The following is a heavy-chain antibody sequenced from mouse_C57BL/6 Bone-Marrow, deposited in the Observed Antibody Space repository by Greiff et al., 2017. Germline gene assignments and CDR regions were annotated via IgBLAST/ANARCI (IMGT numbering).Heavy chain of an antibody. Sequence: QVQLQQPGTELVKPGASVKLSCKASGYTFTSYWMHWVKQRPGQGLEWIGNINPNNGGSNYNEKFKNKATLTVDKSSSTTYMQLSSLTSEDSAVYFCARSRVYGSSLYWYFDVWGTGTTVTVSS. CDR1: GYTFTSYW. CDR2: INPNNGGS. V-gene: IGHV1-53*01. D-gene: IGHD1-1*01. CDR3: ARSRVYGSSLYWYFDV. J-gene: IGHJ1*03.